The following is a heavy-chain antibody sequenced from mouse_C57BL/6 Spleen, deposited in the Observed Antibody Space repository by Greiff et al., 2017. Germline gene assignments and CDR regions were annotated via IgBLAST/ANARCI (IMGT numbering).Heavy chain of an antibody. CDR2: ISNLAYSI. V-gene: IGHV5-15*01. CDR3: ARQGTTGWYFDV. D-gene: IGHD1-1*01. CDR1: GFTFSDYG. Sequence: EVKLMESGGGLVQPGGSLKLSCAASGFTFSDYGMAWVRQAPRKGPEWVAFISNLAYSIYYADTVTGRFTISRENAKNTLYLEMSSLRSEDTAMYYCARQGTTGWYFDVWGTGTTVTVSS. J-gene: IGHJ1*03.